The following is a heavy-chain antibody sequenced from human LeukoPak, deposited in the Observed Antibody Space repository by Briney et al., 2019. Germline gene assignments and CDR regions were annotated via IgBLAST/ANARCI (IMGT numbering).Heavy chain of an antibody. D-gene: IGHD2-8*02. CDR2: IYITGST. J-gene: IGHJ6*03. V-gene: IGHV4-4*07. CDR3: ADTIFYDSTGLCPSYYMDL. CDR1: GFFNTYYY. Sequence: SETLFLSSASGGFFNTYYYWWLMRQSAGKGLELLGRIYITGSTNYNPSLKSRLAMSVDTSKNQFSLNLRTVTALELAVLYGADTIFYDSTGLCPSYYMDLWGKGMAVTVSS.